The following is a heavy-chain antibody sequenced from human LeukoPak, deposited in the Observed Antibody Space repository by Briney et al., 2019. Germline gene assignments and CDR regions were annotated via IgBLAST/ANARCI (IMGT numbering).Heavy chain of an antibody. D-gene: IGHD2-15*01. V-gene: IGHV1-69*04. J-gene: IGHJ3*02. CDR2: IIPILGIA. CDR1: GGSSTSYA. Sequence: GASVKVSCKPSGGSSTSYAISWVRQAPGQGLEWMGRIIPILGIANYAQKLQGRVTMFNDTSTGTAYMELRSLRSDVTAVYYCARRVASARRHVFDMGGQGTMVTVSS. CDR3: ARRVASARRHVFDM.